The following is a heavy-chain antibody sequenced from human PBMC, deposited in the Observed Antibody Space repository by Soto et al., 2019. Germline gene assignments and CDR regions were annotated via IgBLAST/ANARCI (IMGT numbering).Heavy chain of an antibody. Sequence: QITLKESGPTLVKPTQTLTLTCTFSGFSLTTRPVGVGWIRQPPGQALEWLALMYWDDDKRYNPSLKTRVTITKDTSKNQVVLKMTNMDPVDTATYYCAHRQLYNGAWNEGTFDYWGQGALVTV. CDR1: GFSLTTRPVG. V-gene: IGHV2-5*02. D-gene: IGHD1-1*01. J-gene: IGHJ4*02. CDR2: MYWDDDK. CDR3: AHRQLYNGAWNEGTFDY.